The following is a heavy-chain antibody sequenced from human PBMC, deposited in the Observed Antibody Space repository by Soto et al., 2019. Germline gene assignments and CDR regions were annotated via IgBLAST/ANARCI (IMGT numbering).Heavy chain of an antibody. V-gene: IGHV1-2*02. CDR3: ARAVWGSSQECDY. D-gene: IGHD3-16*01. Sequence: ASVKVSCTTSGFNFAGYFLHWVRQAPGQGLEWMGWINPNSGATKDAQKFQGRVTMTWDTSISTGYMELVSLRFDDTAVYYCARAVWGSSQECDYWGQGTRVTVSS. CDR1: GFNFAGYF. CDR2: INPNSGAT. J-gene: IGHJ4*02.